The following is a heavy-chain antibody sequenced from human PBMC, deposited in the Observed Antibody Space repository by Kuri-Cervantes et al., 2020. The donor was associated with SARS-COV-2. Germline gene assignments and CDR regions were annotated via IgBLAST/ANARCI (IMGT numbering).Heavy chain of an antibody. D-gene: IGHD6-6*01. J-gene: IGHJ6*03. CDR3: ARDGAARRLYMDV. V-gene: IGHV3-48*04. CDR2: ISSSSSTI. CDR1: GSTFSSYS. Sequence: GGSLRLSCAASGSTFSSYSMNWVRQAPGKGLEWVSYISSSSSTIYYADSVKGRFTISRDNAKNSLYLQMNSLRAEDTAVYYCARDGAARRLYMDVWGKGTTVTVSS.